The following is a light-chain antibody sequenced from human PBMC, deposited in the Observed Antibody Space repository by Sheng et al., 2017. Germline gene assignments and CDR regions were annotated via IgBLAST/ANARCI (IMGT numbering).Light chain of an antibody. CDR1: SGSIASSY. J-gene: IGLJ2*01. CDR3: QSYDTRQVV. V-gene: IGLV6-57*01. Sequence: QSVSESPGKTVTISCTRSSGSIASSYVQWYQQRPGSSPTTVVYEDNQRPSGVPDRFSGSIDSSSNSASLTISGVKTEDEADYYCQSYDTRQVVFGGGTKLTVL. CDR2: EDN.